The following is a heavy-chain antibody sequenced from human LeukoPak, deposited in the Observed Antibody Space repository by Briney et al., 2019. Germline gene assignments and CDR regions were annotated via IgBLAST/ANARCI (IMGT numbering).Heavy chain of an antibody. D-gene: IGHD1-26*01. V-gene: IGHV4-34*01. CDR3: AREGGFHSPAGI. CDR1: GGSFSSYY. J-gene: IGHJ3*02. CDR2: INRSGST. Sequence: SETLSLTCTIYGGSFSSYYWSWIRQPPGKGLEWIGEINRSGSTNYNPSLKSRVTISIDTARNQFSLKLSSVTAADTAVYYCAREGGFHSPAGIWGQGTMVTVSS.